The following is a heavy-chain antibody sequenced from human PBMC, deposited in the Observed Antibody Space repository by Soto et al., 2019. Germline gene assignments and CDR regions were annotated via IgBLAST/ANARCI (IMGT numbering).Heavy chain of an antibody. CDR3: AKKVNSGSGSQYFDY. CDR2: FRGSGDDGTT. CDR1: GFTFSSYS. V-gene: IGHV3-23*01. Sequence: GGSLRLSCAASGFTFSSYSMSWVRQAPGKGLEWVSGFRGSGDDGTTYYADSVKGRFTISRDNSKIMLFLQMNSLRAEDTAIYYCAKKVNSGSGSQYFDYWGQGTLVTVSS. J-gene: IGHJ4*02. D-gene: IGHD3-10*01.